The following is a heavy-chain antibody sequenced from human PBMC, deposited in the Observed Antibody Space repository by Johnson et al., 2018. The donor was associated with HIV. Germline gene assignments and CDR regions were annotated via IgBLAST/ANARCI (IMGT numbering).Heavy chain of an antibody. CDR2: IKSKTDGGTT. D-gene: IGHD5-24*01. V-gene: IGHV3-15*01. CDR1: GFTFSNAW. Sequence: VQLVESGGGLVKPGGSLRLSCAASGFTFSNAWMSWVRQAPGKGLEWVGRIKSKTDGGTTDYAAPVKGRFTISRDDSKNTLYLQMNSLKTEDTAVYYCAKADRVRDGAGAFDIWGQGTMVTVSS. CDR3: AKADRVRDGAGAFDI. J-gene: IGHJ3*02.